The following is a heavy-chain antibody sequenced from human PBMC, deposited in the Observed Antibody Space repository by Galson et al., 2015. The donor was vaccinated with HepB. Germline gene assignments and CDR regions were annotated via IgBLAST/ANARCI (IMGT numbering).Heavy chain of an antibody. D-gene: IGHD3-9*01. CDR1: GFTFSSYW. J-gene: IGHJ6*03. CDR2: IKQDGSEK. V-gene: IGHV3-7*01. Sequence: SLRLSCAASGFTFSSYWMSWVRQAPGKGLEWVANIKQDGSEKYYVDSVKGRFTISRDNAKNSLYLQMNSLRAEDTAVYYCARGHYDILTGYAYYHYYYMDVWGKGTTVTVSS. CDR3: ARGHYDILTGYAYYHYYYMDV.